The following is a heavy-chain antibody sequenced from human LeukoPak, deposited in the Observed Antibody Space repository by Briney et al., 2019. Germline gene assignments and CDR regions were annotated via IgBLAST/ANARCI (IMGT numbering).Heavy chain of an antibody. CDR2: INSSGGST. V-gene: IGHV1-46*02. D-gene: IGHD1-1*01. J-gene: IGHJ4*02. Sequence: ASVKVSCKASGYTFNNYYIHWVRQAPGQGLEWMGVINSSGGSTDYAQKFQGRVTMTRYTSTSTVYMELRSLRSEDTAVYYCARALEYWGQGTLVTVSS. CDR1: GYTFNNYY. CDR3: ARALEY.